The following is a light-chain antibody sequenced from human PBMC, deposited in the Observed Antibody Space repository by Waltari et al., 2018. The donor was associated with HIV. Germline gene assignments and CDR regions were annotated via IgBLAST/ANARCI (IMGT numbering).Light chain of an antibody. CDR2: EVS. Sequence: QSALTQPASVSGSPGQSITISCTGTSSDVGGYNYVSWYQQHPGKAPKLMIYEVSNRPSGVSTRFAGSKSGNTAFLTISGLQAEDEADYYCSSYTSSSTPYVFGTGTKVTVL. V-gene: IGLV2-14*01. CDR3: SSYTSSSTPYV. CDR1: SSDVGGYNY. J-gene: IGLJ1*01.